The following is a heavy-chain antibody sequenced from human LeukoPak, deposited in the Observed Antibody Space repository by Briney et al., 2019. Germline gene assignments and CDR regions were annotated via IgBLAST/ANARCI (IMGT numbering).Heavy chain of an antibody. V-gene: IGHV3-7*01. Sequence: PGGSLRLSCAASGFTFSSYWMSWVGQAPGTGLEWVANIKQDGSEKYYVDSVKGRFTISRDNAKNSLYLQMNSLRAEDTAVYYCASWLYYDRRFDYWGQGTLVTVSS. D-gene: IGHD3-22*01. CDR3: ASWLYYDRRFDY. J-gene: IGHJ4*02. CDR1: GFTFSSYW. CDR2: IKQDGSEK.